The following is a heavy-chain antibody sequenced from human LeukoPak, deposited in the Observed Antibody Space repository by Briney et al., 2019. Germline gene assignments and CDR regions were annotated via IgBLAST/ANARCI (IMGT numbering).Heavy chain of an antibody. CDR3: ARAIYDSSGFGDY. V-gene: IGHV3-48*02. CDR1: GFTFSSYG. J-gene: IGHJ4*02. D-gene: IGHD3-22*01. CDR2: ISSSGTTI. Sequence: TGGSLRLSCAASGFTFSSYGMHWVRQAPGKGLEWVSYISSSGTTIYFADSLKGRFTISRDNVKNSLYLQMNSLRDEDTAVYYCARAIYDSSGFGDYWGQGTLVTVSS.